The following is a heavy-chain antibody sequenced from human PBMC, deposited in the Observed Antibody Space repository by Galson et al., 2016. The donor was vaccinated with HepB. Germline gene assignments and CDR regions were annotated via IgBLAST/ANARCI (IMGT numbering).Heavy chain of an antibody. CDR1: GFTFSSYW. Sequence: SLRLPCAASGFTFSSYWMSWVRQAPGKGLEWVANIKQDGSEKYYVDSVKGRFTISRDNAKNSQYLQMNSLRAEDTAVYYCARDYSSGWRTLHYFDCWGQGTLVTVSS. J-gene: IGHJ4*02. CDR3: ARDYSSGWRTLHYFDC. D-gene: IGHD6-19*01. V-gene: IGHV3-7*01. CDR2: IKQDGSEK.